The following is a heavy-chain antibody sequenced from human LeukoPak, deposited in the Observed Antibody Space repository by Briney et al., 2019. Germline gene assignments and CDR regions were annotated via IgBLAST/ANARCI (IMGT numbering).Heavy chain of an antibody. V-gene: IGHV3-15*01. J-gene: IGHJ4*02. CDR2: IKSKTDGGTT. CDR3: TTAMVRGVRAPDY. CDR1: GFTFSNAW. D-gene: IGHD3-10*01. Sequence: GGSLRLSCAASGFTFSNAWMSWVRQAPGKGLEWVGRIKSKTDGGTTDYAAPVKGRFTISRDDSKNTLYLQMNSLKTEYTAVYYCTTAMVRGVRAPDYWGQGTLVTVSS.